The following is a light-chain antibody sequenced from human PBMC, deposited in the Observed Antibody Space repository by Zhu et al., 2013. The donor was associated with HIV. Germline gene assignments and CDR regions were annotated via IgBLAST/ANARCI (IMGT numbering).Light chain of an antibody. CDR1: QSLRYSDGKTY. Sequence: DVLMTQSPLSLSVTLGQPASISCRSSQSLRYSDGKTYLNWFHQRPGQSPRRLIYKVSDRDSGVPDRFSGSGSGTDFTLNITRVEADDVGIYYCMQAAQWPRTFGPGTKVEIK. J-gene: IGKJ1*01. V-gene: IGKV2-30*01. CDR3: MQAAQWPRT. CDR2: KVS.